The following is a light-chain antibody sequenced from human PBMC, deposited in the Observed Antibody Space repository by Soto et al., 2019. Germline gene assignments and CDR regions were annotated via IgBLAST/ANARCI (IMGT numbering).Light chain of an antibody. CDR2: SAS. J-gene: IGKJ4*01. CDR1: QSIRSN. CDR3: QQYDNWPPLT. V-gene: IGKV3-15*01. Sequence: EIVMTQSPATLSVSPGESATLSCRASQSIRSNLAWYQQKTGQAPRLLIYSASIRATGIPARFSGLGSGTEFTLSINSLQSEDFAVYFCQQYDNWPPLTFGGGTKVDIK.